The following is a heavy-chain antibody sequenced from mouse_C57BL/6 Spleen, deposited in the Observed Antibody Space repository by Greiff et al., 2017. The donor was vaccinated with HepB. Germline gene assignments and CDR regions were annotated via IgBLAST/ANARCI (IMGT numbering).Heavy chain of an antibody. D-gene: IGHD1-1*01. CDR3: ARGVLLRYPYFDY. V-gene: IGHV1-78*01. Sequence: VQRVESDAELVKPGASVKISCKVSGYTFTDHTIHWMKQRPEQGLEWIGYIYPRDGSTKYNEKFKGKATLTADKSSSTAYMQLNSLTSEDSAVYFCARGVLLRYPYFDYWGQGTTLTVSS. CDR1: GYTFTDHT. CDR2: IYPRDGST. J-gene: IGHJ2*01.